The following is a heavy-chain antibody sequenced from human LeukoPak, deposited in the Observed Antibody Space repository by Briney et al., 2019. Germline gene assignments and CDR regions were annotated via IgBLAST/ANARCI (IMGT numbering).Heavy chain of an antibody. D-gene: IGHD6-19*01. J-gene: IGHJ4*02. CDR3: AKVSGWEYYFDY. V-gene: IGHV3-23*01. Sequence: PGGSLRLSCAASGLSFTSFAMSWVRQAPARGPEWVSSLRGDGETFYADSVRGRFTLSRDDSRNTVYLQLNNLRVEDTAIYYCAKVSGWEYYFDYWGQGTLVTVSS. CDR1: GLSFTSFA. CDR2: LRGDGET.